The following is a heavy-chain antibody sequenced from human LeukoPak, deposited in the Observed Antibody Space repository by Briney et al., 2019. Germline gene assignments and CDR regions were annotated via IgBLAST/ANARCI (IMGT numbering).Heavy chain of an antibody. CDR2: ISWNSGSI. Sequence: GGSLRLSCVASGFTFDDYAMHWVRQVPGKGLEWVSGISWNSGSIGYADSVKGRFTISRDNAKNSLYLQMNSLRAEDTAVYYCASTSSSYYYYYYMDVWGKGTTVTVSS. J-gene: IGHJ6*03. CDR1: GFTFDDYA. CDR3: ASTSSSYYYYYYMDV. V-gene: IGHV3-9*01. D-gene: IGHD6-6*01.